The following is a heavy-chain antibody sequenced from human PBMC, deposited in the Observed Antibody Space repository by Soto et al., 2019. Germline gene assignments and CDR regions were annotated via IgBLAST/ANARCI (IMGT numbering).Heavy chain of an antibody. D-gene: IGHD2-15*01. J-gene: IGHJ3*01. V-gene: IGHV3-21*01. CDR2: INPTSSHI. Sequence: EVQLVESGGGLVMPGGSLRLSCAASGFTFSAYHMNWVRQAPGKGLEWVSSINPTSSHIYYADSVRGRFTISRDDSKNSVSLQMNRLRTEDAALYYCARGYCGGGGCYPRRDAFDVWGQGTMVTVSS. CDR3: ARGYCGGGGCYPRRDAFDV. CDR1: GFTFSAYH.